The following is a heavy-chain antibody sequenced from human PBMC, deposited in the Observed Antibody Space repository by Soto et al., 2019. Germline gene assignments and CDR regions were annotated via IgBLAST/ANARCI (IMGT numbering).Heavy chain of an antibody. CDR3: ARVPNSYGFWYFDY. D-gene: IGHD5-18*01. CDR2: IYCSGST. CDR1: GGSISSYY. J-gene: IGHJ4*02. V-gene: IGHV4-59*01. Sequence: PSETLSLTCTVSGGSISSYYWSWIRQPPGKGLEWIGYIYCSGSTNYNPSLKSRVTISVDTYKNQFSLKLSSVTAADTAVYYCARVPNSYGFWYFDYWGQGTLVTVSS.